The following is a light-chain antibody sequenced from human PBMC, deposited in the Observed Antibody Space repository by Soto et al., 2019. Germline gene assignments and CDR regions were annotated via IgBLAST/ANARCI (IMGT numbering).Light chain of an antibody. CDR1: QGISSY. V-gene: IGKV1-9*01. CDR3: QHLDSYST. Sequence: DIQLTQSPSFLSASVGDRVTITCRASQGISSYLAWYQQKPGKAPKLLIYAASTLQSGVPSRFSGSGSGTEFNLTISSLQPEDFAYYYCQHLDSYSTFGQGTRLEIK. CDR2: AAS. J-gene: IGKJ5*01.